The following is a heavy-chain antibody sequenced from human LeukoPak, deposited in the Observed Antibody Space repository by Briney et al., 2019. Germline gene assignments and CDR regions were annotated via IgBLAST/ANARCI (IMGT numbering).Heavy chain of an antibody. Sequence: PGGSLRLSCAASGFTFNDYAMHWVRQAPGKGLEWVSGISWNSGSIGYADSVKGRFTISRDNAKNSLYLQMNSLRAEDMALYYCAKNGESAAKDAFDIWGQGTMVTVSS. D-gene: IGHD6-25*01. CDR3: AKNGESAAKDAFDI. J-gene: IGHJ3*02. V-gene: IGHV3-9*03. CDR1: GFTFNDYA. CDR2: ISWNSGSI.